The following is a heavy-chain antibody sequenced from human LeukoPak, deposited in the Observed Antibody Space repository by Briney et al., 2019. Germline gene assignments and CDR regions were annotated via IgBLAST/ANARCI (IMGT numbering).Heavy chain of an antibody. CDR3: AKDGAYCSSNSCYYAFDI. CDR2: ISGSGGST. Sequence: PGGSLRLSCAASGFTFSSYAMSWVRQAPGKGLEWVSAISGSGGSTYYADSVKGRFTISRDNSKNTLYLQMNSLRAEDTAVYYCAKDGAYCSSNSCYYAFDIWGQGTMVTVSS. CDR1: GFTFSSYA. J-gene: IGHJ3*02. D-gene: IGHD2-2*01. V-gene: IGHV3-23*01.